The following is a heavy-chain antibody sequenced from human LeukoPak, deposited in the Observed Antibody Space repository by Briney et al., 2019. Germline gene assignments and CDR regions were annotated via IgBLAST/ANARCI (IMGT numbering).Heavy chain of an antibody. CDR2: IRYDGSNK. V-gene: IGHV3-30*02. CDR1: GFTFSSYG. Sequence: GPLRLPCAASGFTFSSYGMHWVRQAPGKGLEWVAFIRYDGSNKYYADSVKGRFTISRDNSKNTLYLQMNSLRAEDTAVYYCARDPSSGWYLKGWFDPWGQGTLVTVSS. J-gene: IGHJ5*02. D-gene: IGHD6-19*01. CDR3: ARDPSSGWYLKGWFDP.